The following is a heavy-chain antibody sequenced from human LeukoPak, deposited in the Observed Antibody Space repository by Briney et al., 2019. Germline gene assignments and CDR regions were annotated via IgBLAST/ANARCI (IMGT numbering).Heavy chain of an antibody. J-gene: IGHJ6*02. V-gene: IGHV3-11*01. Sequence: TTGGSLRLSCAASGFTFSDYYMSWIRQAPGKGLEWVSYISSSGSTIYYADSVKGRFTISRDNAKNSLYLQMNSLRAEDTAVYYCAREMGRGYDYGMDVWGQGTTVTVSS. CDR1: GFTFSDYY. D-gene: IGHD1-26*01. CDR3: AREMGRGYDYGMDV. CDR2: ISSSGSTI.